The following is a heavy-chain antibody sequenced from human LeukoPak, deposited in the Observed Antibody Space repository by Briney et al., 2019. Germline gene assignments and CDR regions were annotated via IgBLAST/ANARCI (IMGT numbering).Heavy chain of an antibody. V-gene: IGHV1-69*05. CDR1: GGTFSSYA. CDR3: AREGRAGSYDY. CDR2: IIPIFGTA. Sequence: ASVKVSCKASGGTFSSYAISWVRQAPGQGLEWMGGIIPIFGTANYAQKLQGRVTMTTDTSTSTAYMELRSLRSDDTAVYYCAREGRAGSYDYWGQGTLVTVSS. D-gene: IGHD3-10*01. J-gene: IGHJ4*02.